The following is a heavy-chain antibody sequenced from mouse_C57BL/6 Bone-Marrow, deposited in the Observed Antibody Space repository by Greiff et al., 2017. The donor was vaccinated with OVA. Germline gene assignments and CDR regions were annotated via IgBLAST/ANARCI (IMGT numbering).Heavy chain of an antibody. D-gene: IGHD3-3*01. CDR1: GFTFSDYG. CDR3: ERQGTLGCYGYFDV. J-gene: IGHJ1*03. V-gene: IGHV5-17*01. CDR2: ISSGSSTI. Sequence: EVKLMESGGGLVKPGGSLKLSCAASGFTFSDYGMHWVRQAPEKGLEWVAYISSGSSTIYYADTVKGRFTISRDNAKNTLFLQMTSLRSEDTAMYYCERQGTLGCYGYFDVWGTGTTVTVSS.